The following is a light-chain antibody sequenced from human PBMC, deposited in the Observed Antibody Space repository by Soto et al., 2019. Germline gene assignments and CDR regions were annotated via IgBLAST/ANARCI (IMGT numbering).Light chain of an antibody. J-gene: IGLJ2*01. CDR3: QVWDNRGI. CDR1: NIGTKN. Sequence: SYELTQPPSLSVATGQTARITCGGNNIGTKNVHWYQQQPGQAPVLVVYDDQDRPSGIPERFSGSNSGNTATLTISRVEAGDEADYYCQVWDNRGIFGGGTKLTVL. CDR2: DDQ. V-gene: IGLV3-21*02.